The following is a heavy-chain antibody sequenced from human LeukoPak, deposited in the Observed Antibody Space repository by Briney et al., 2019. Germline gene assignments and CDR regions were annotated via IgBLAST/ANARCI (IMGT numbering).Heavy chain of an antibody. V-gene: IGHV5-51*01. Sequence: GESLKISCKGFGYNFSDYWIGWVRQMPGKGLEWMGIIHPGDSGTRYSPSLQGQVTILSDKSINTAYLQWSSLKASDTAMYYCARRQCSGGSCYYFDSWGQGTLVTVSS. CDR1: GYNFSDYW. J-gene: IGHJ4*02. CDR2: IHPGDSGT. D-gene: IGHD2-15*01. CDR3: ARRQCSGGSCYYFDS.